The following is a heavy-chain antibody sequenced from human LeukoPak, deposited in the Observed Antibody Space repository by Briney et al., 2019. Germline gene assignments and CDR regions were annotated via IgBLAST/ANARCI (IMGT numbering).Heavy chain of an antibody. Sequence: SETLSLTGTVSGGSISSHYWSWIRQPPGKGLEWIGYIYYSGSTNYNPSLKSRVTISVDTSKNQFSLKLSSVTAADTAVYYCARDHPHDSHWGYYYYYYMDVWGKGTTVTVSS. D-gene: IGHD7-27*01. V-gene: IGHV4-59*11. CDR3: ARDHPHDSHWGYYYYYYMDV. J-gene: IGHJ6*03. CDR2: IYYSGST. CDR1: GGSISSHY.